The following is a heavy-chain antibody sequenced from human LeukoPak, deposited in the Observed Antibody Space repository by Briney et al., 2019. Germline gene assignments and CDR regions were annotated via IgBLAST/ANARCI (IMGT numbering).Heavy chain of an antibody. CDR3: ARERSSGWYDYYYGMDV. Sequence: PGGSLRLSCAASGFTFSSYSMNWVRQAPGKGLEWVSSISSGSSYIYYADSVKGRFTISRDNAKNSLYLQMNSLRAEDTAVYYCARERSSGWYDYYYGMDVWGQGTTVTVSS. D-gene: IGHD6-19*01. V-gene: IGHV3-21*01. J-gene: IGHJ6*02. CDR1: GFTFSSYS. CDR2: ISSGSSYI.